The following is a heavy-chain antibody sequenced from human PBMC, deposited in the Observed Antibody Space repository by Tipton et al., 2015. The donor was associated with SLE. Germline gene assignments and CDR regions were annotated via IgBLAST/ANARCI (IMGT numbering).Heavy chain of an antibody. CDR2: VYHSGST. CDR3: ARLAQSRLVDH. J-gene: IGHJ4*02. Sequence: TLSLTCAVSGYSISSAYSWGWIRQTPGKGLEWIGTVYHSGSTHYNPSLKSRVTISVDTPKNQFSLNVNSLTAADTAVYYCARLAQSRLVDHWGQGTLVTVSS. V-gene: IGHV4-38-2*01. CDR1: GYSISSAYS.